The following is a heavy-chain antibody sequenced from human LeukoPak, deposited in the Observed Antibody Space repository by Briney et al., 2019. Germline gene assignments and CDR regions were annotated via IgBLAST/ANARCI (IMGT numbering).Heavy chain of an antibody. V-gene: IGHV3-74*01. Sequence: PGGSLRLSCAASGFTFSSYWMHWVRQAPGKGLVWVSRINSDGSSTSYADSVKGRFTISRDNAKNTLYLQMNSLRAEDTAVYYCARVTWFGELLSHMDVWGKGTTVTISS. CDR1: GFTFSSYW. D-gene: IGHD3-10*01. CDR2: INSDGSST. CDR3: ARVTWFGELLSHMDV. J-gene: IGHJ6*03.